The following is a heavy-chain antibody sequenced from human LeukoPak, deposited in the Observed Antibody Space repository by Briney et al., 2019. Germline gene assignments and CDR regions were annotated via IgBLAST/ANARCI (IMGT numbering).Heavy chain of an antibody. CDR1: GFTFTTSW. D-gene: IGHD6-13*01. Sequence: PGGSLRLSCAASGFTFTTSWMHWFRQAPGKGLVWVSRIESDGTSATYADSVKGRFTISRDNAKNTLYLQMNSLRAGGTAVYYCARDQYSSTWYRGAFDVWGQGTMVSVSS. J-gene: IGHJ3*01. V-gene: IGHV3-74*01. CDR2: IESDGTSA. CDR3: ARDQYSSTWYRGAFDV.